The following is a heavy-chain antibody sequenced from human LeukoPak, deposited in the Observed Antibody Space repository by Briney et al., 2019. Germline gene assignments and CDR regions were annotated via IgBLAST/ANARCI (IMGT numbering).Heavy chain of an antibody. CDR2: INPNSGGT. CDR3: ARDLGDSSWSLVHPDY. CDR1: GYTFTGYY. J-gene: IGHJ4*02. Sequence: GASVKVSCKASGYTFTGYYMHWVRQAPGQGLEWMGWINPNSGGTNYAQKFQGRVTMTRDTSISTAYMELSRLRSDDTAVYYCARDLGDSSWSLVHPDYWGQGTLVTVSS. D-gene: IGHD6-13*01. V-gene: IGHV1-2*02.